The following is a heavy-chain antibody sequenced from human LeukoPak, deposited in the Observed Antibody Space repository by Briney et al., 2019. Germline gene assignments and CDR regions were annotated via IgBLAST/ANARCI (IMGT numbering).Heavy chain of an antibody. V-gene: IGHV1-69*05. J-gene: IGHJ4*02. CDR2: IIPIFGTA. CDR1: GRTFSSYA. D-gene: IGHD3-22*01. Sequence: SSGKVSCKASGRTFSSYAISWVRQAPGQGLEWMGRIIPIFGTANYAQKFQGRVTITTDESTSTAYMELSSLRSEDTAVYYCARDAPLTVLTFYYWDQGTLVTVSS. CDR3: ARDAPLTVLTFYY.